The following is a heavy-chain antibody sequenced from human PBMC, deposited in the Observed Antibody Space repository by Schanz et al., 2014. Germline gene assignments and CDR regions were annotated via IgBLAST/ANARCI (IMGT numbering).Heavy chain of an antibody. CDR1: GFTFSNFG. CDR3: ARGMTGVIVVAARGYFQH. V-gene: IGHV3-48*01. J-gene: IGHJ1*01. D-gene: IGHD6-19*01. Sequence: EVQLVESGGGLVQPGGSLRLSCAASGFTFSNFGMNWVRQAPGKGLEWVSYISFGSSTRYYPDSVKGRFTVSRDNSKNTVYLQMNSLRPEDTAVYYCARGMTGVIVVAARGYFQHWGQGTLVTVSS. CDR2: ISFGSSTR.